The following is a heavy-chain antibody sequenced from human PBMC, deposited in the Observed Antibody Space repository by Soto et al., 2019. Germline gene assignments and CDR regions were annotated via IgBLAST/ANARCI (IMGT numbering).Heavy chain of an antibody. CDR1: GFMFSTYL. D-gene: IGHD3-16*01. CDR2: IRQGGNEK. Sequence: EVQLVESGGGLVQPGGSLRLSCTASGFMFSTYLMSWVRQAPGKGREWVANIRQGGNEKFYVDSVKGRFTISRDNAKKSLYLQMNSLRAEDTAVYYCVGALTYEVPYYYYGMDVWGQGTTVTVSS. CDR3: VGALTYEVPYYYYGMDV. V-gene: IGHV3-7*01. J-gene: IGHJ6*02.